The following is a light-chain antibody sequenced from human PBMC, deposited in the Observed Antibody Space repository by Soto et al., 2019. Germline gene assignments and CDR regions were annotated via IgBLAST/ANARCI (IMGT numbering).Light chain of an antibody. CDR1: SSNIGSNT. Sequence: QSVLTQPPSASGTPGQRVTISCSGGSSNIGSNTVNWYQQVPGTAPKLLIYNDNQRPSGVPDRFSGSKTGTSASLAISGLQSEDEVDYYCATWDDSLNGVVFGGGTKLTVL. CDR2: NDN. CDR3: ATWDDSLNGVV. J-gene: IGLJ2*01. V-gene: IGLV1-44*01.